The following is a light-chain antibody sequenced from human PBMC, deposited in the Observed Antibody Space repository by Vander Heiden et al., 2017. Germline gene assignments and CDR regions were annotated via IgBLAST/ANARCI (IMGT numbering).Light chain of an antibody. CDR2: AAS. CDR1: QSISSY. J-gene: IGKJ5*01. Sequence: DIQMTQSPSSLSASVGDRVTITCRASQSISSYLNWYQQKPGKAPKLLIYAASSLQSGVPSRFSGSGYGKDFTLTISSRQPEDFATYYFQQSDSNLQVTFGQGTRLEIK. CDR3: QQSDSNLQVT. V-gene: IGKV1-39*01.